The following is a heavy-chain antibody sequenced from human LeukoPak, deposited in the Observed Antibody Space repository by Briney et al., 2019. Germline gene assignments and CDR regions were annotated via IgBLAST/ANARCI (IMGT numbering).Heavy chain of an antibody. V-gene: IGHV4-34*01. CDR2: INHSGST. D-gene: IGHD3-22*01. J-gene: IGHJ4*02. Sequence: PSETLSLTCAVYGGSFSGYYWSWIRQPPGKGLEWIGEINHSGSTNYNPPLKSRVTISVDTSKNQFSLKLSSVTAADTAVYYCARGAHYYDSSGYLGYWGQGTLVTVSS. CDR1: GGSFSGYY. CDR3: ARGAHYYDSSGYLGY.